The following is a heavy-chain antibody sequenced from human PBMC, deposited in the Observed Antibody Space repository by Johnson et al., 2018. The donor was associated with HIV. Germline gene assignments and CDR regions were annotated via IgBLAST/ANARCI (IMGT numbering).Heavy chain of an antibody. V-gene: IGHV3-30*14. Sequence: QVLLVESGGGVVQPGRSLRLSCAASGFTFSSYALHWVRQAPGKGLEWVAVISFDGNNKNYADSVKGRFTISRDNSKNTLYVQMNSLRAEDTAVYYCARDPGWRGSYGSAFDIWGQGTMVIVSS. J-gene: IGHJ3*02. D-gene: IGHD3-10*01. CDR3: ARDPGWRGSYGSAFDI. CDR1: GFTFSSYA. CDR2: ISFDGNNK.